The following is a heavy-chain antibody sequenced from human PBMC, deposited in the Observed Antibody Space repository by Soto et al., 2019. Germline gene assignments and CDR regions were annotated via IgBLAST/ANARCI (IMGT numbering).Heavy chain of an antibody. Sequence: GGSLRLSCAASGFTFSSYSMSSVRNNPGKGLEWVSSISRSSSYIYYADSVKGRFTISRDNAKNSLYLQMNSLRAEDTAVYYCARDNGYSYGPPGTPYYYYMDFWVKGTTVTVSS. CDR3: ARDNGYSYGPPGTPYYYYMDF. D-gene: IGHD5-18*01. J-gene: IGHJ6*03. CDR2: ISRSSSYI. V-gene: IGHV3-21*01. CDR1: GFTFSSYS.